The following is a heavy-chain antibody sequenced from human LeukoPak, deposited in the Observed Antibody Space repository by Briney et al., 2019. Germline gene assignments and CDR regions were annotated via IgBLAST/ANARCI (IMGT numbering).Heavy chain of an antibody. D-gene: IGHD5-24*01. CDR1: GYTFTSYY. J-gene: IGHJ4*02. CDR3: ARIGYNHYFDY. Sequence: ASVKVSCKSSGYTFTSYYMYWVRQAPGQGLEWMGRINPNSGGTNYAQTFQGRVTMTRDTSITTAYMELSRLRSDDTAVYFCARIGYNHYFDYWGQGALVTVSS. V-gene: IGHV1-2*06. CDR2: INPNSGGT.